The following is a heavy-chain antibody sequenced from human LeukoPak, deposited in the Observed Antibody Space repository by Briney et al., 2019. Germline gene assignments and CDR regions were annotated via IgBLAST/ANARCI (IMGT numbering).Heavy chain of an antibody. CDR3: ARGGSHTSFDL. V-gene: IGHV3-7*01. J-gene: IGHJ2*01. CDR2: IKQDGSAK. Sequence: PGGSLRLSCAASGFTFTSYWMSWVRQAPGKGLEWVANIKQDGSAKYYVDSVKGRFTISRDNAKKSLYLYMNSLRVEDTAVYYCARGGSHTSFDLWGRGTLVTVSS. D-gene: IGHD2-15*01. CDR1: GFTFTSYW.